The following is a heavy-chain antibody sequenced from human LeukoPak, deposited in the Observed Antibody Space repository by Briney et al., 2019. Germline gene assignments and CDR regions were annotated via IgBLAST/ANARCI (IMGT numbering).Heavy chain of an antibody. CDR3: ARGLGGDYDNWFDP. CDR2: INHSGST. J-gene: IGHJ5*02. Sequence: SETLSLTCAVYGGSFSGYYWSWIRQPPGKGLEWIGEINHSGSTNYNPSLKSRVTISVDTSKNQFSLKLSSVTAADTAVYYCARGLGGDYDNWFDPWGQGTLVTVSS. CDR1: GGSFSGYY. V-gene: IGHV4-34*01. D-gene: IGHD4-17*01.